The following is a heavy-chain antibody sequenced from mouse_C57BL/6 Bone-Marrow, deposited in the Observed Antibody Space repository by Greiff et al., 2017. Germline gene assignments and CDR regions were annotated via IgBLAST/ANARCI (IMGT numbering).Heavy chain of an antibody. CDR3: ARYYAMDY. J-gene: IGHJ4*01. Sequence: VKLVESGAELARPGASVKLSCKASGYTFTSYGISWVKQRTGQGLEWIGEIDPRSGNTYYNEKFKGKATLTADKSSSTAYMELRSLTSEDSAVYFCARYYAMDYWGQGTSVTVSS. V-gene: IGHV1-81*01. CDR1: GYTFTSYG. CDR2: IDPRSGNT.